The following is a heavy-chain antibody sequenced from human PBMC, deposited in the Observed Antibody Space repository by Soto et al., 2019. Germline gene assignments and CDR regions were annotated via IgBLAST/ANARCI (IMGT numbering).Heavy chain of an antibody. CDR1: GFTFSSYG. V-gene: IGHV3-33*01. J-gene: IGHJ4*02. Sequence: QPGGSLRLSCAASGFTFSSYGMHWVRQAPGKGLEWVAVIWYDGSNKYYADSVKGRFTISRDNSKNTLYLQMNSLRAEDTAVYYCARDFRYEGPDYWGQGTLVTVSS. CDR3: ARDFRYEGPDY. CDR2: IWYDGSNK. D-gene: IGHD1-20*01.